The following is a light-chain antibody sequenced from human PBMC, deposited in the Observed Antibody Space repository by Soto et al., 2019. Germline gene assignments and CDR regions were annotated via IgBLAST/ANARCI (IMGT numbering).Light chain of an antibody. J-gene: IGKJ2*01. CDR3: QQYNDFQYS. CDR2: GAY. Sequence: EIVLTQSPGTLSLSPGERATLSCRASQSIDSRYLAWYHQKPGQAPRLLIYGAYYRPGGIPDRFSGSGSGTDFTLTISRLEPVDSATYFCQQYNDFQYSFGPGTKLDI. V-gene: IGKV3-20*01. CDR1: QSIDSRY.